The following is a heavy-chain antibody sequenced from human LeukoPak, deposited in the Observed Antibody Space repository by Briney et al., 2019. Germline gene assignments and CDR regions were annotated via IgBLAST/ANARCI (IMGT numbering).Heavy chain of an antibody. D-gene: IGHD3-10*01. CDR2: INHSGST. CDR1: GGSFSGYY. Sequence: SETLSLTCAVYGGSFSGYYWSWIRQPPGKGLEWIGEINHSGSTNYNPSLKSRVTISIDTSKNQFSLKLSSVTAADTAVYYCARLPYYYGSGGFDPWGQGTLVTVSS. J-gene: IGHJ5*02. CDR3: ARLPYYYGSGGFDP. V-gene: IGHV4-34*01.